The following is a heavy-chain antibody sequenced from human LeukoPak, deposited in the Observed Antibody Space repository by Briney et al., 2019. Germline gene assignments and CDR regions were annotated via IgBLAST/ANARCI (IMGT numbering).Heavy chain of an antibody. CDR3: ARGVWTLGPPLFDY. D-gene: IGHD7-27*01. J-gene: IGHJ4*02. CDR2: INHSGST. Sequence: KSSETLSLTCAVYGGSFSGYYWSWIRQPPGKGLEWIGEINHSGSTNYNPSLKSRVTISVDTSKNQFTLKLSSVTAADTAVYYCARGVWTLGPPLFDYWGQGTLVTVSS. CDR1: GGSFSGYY. V-gene: IGHV4-34*01.